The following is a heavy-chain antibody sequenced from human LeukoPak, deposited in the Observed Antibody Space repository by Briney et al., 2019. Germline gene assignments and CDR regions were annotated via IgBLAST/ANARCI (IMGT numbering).Heavy chain of an antibody. V-gene: IGHV3-23*01. D-gene: IGHD3-10*01. CDR2: ISGSGGST. CDR3: AKEYYYGSGPNWFDP. J-gene: IGHJ5*02. CDR1: GFTFSSYA. Sequence: GGSLRLSCAASGFTFSSYAMSWVRQAPGKGLEWVSAISGSGGSTYYADSVKGRFTISRDNSRNTLYLQMNSLRAEDTAVYYCAKEYYYGSGPNWFDPWGQGTLVTVSS.